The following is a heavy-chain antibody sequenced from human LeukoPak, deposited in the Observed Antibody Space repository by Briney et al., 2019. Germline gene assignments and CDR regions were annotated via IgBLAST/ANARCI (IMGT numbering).Heavy chain of an antibody. CDR1: GFAFSTYA. D-gene: IGHD5-18*01. J-gene: IGHJ4*02. CDR2: ISYDGTNT. Sequence: PGGSLRLSCAASGFAFSTYAMHWVRQAPGKGLEWVALISYDGTNTLSADSMKGRFTISRDNSKNTLYLQMNSLRAEDTAVYYCAKDEGGYSYSYLLYWGQGTLVTVSS. CDR3: AKDEGGYSYSYLLY. V-gene: IGHV3-30*18.